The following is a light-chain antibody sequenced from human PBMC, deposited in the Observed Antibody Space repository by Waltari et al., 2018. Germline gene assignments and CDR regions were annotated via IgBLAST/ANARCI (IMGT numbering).Light chain of an antibody. CDR2: SDN. V-gene: IGLV1-44*01. Sequence: QSVLTQPPSASGTPGQRVTISCSGRSSNIGSNTVAWYQQLPGTAPKLLIYSDNQRPSGVPDRFSGSKAGTSASLAISGLQSEDEADFYCAAWDDSLNAPVFGGGTKLTVL. J-gene: IGLJ3*02. CDR1: SSNIGSNT. CDR3: AAWDDSLNAPV.